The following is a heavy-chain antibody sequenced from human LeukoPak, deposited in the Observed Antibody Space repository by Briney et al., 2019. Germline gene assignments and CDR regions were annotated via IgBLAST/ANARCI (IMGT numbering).Heavy chain of an antibody. CDR2: LTMSGTTT. D-gene: IGHD1-1*01. CDR3: ARVHLRPR. Sequence: PGGSLRLSCAASGFSLSDYYMTWIRQPPGKGLEWISYLTMSGTTTKYADSVKGRFTISRDNAKNLVFLEMNSLRVDDTAIYYCARVHLRPRWGQGTLVTVSS. J-gene: IGHJ4*02. V-gene: IGHV3-11*01. CDR1: GFSLSDYY.